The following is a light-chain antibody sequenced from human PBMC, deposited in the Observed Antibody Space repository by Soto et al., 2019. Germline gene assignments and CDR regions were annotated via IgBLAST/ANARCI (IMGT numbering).Light chain of an antibody. CDR1: QSVSSSY. V-gene: IGKV3-20*01. CDR3: QQYDIWPRT. CDR2: GAS. J-gene: IGKJ1*01. Sequence: EIVLTQSPGTLSLSPGARATLSCRASQSVSSSYLAWYQQKPGQAPRLLIYGASSRATGIPDRFSGSGSGTEGTITISSLQSEDCEVYYCQQYDIWPRTFGQGTKVDI.